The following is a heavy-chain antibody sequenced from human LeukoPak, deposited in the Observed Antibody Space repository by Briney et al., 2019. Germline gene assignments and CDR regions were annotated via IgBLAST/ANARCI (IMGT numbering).Heavy chain of an antibody. CDR1: VYTFTSYG. J-gene: IGHJ4*02. CDR3: ARDAYRATSPEQWLVLSYFDY. D-gene: IGHD6-19*01. Sequence: ASVKVSCKASVYTFTSYGISWVRQAPGQGLEWMGWISAYNGKTTYAQKLQGRVTITTDTSTTAAYMELRSLRSDNTAVYYCARDAYRATSPEQWLVLSYFDYWGQGTLVTVSS. V-gene: IGHV1-18*01. CDR2: ISAYNGKT.